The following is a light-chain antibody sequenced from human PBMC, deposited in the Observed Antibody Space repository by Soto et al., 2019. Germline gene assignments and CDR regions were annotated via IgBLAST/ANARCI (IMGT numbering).Light chain of an antibody. Sequence: ALTQPRSVSGSPGQSVTISCTGTSSDVGGYNYVSWYQQHPGKAPKLMIYDVSKRPSGVPDRFSGSKSGNTASLTISGLQAEDEADYYCCSYAGSYTLVVFGGGTKLTVL. CDR1: SSDVGGYNY. CDR3: CSYAGSYTLVV. CDR2: DVS. J-gene: IGLJ2*01. V-gene: IGLV2-11*01.